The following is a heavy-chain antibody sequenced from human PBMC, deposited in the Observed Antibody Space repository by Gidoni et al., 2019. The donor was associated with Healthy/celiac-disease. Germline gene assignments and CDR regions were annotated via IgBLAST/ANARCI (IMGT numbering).Heavy chain of an antibody. CDR2: ISSSSSYI. CDR1: GFTFSSYS. Sequence: EVQLVASGGGLVKPGGSLRLSCAASGFTFSSYSMNWVRQAPGKGLEWVSSISSSSSYIYYADSVKGRFTISRDNAKNSLYLQMNSLRAEDTAVYYCASWGSIAVAGTFDYLGQGTLFTVSS. CDR3: ASWGSIAVAGTFDY. J-gene: IGHJ4*02. D-gene: IGHD6-19*01. V-gene: IGHV3-21*01.